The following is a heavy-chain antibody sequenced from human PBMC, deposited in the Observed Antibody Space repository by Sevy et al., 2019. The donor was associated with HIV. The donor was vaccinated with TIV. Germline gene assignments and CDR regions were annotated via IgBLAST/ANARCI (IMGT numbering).Heavy chain of an antibody. Sequence: GGSLRLSCAASGFTLTRYWMSWVRQAPGKGLEWVANINEDGSEKYYVAFVKGRFTISRDNARKSLHRQMNSLRAEDAAIYYCARDVAAGDFWGQGTLVTVSS. J-gene: IGHJ4*02. CDR2: INEDGSEK. CDR1: GFTLTRYW. CDR3: ARDVAAGDF. D-gene: IGHD2-21*01. V-gene: IGHV3-7*01.